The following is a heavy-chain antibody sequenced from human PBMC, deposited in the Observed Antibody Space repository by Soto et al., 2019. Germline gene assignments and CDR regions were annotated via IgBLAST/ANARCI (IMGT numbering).Heavy chain of an antibody. CDR2: ISHDGSNK. V-gene: IGHV3-30-3*01. CDR3: ARDLLPDKVLVPAARLYGMDV. Sequence: QVQLVESGGGVVEPGRSLRLSCAASGFTFSRYAMHWVLQAPGKGLEWVAVISHDGSNKYYADSLKGRFTISRDNSKHSLYPQMNRLRSEDTAVYACARDLLPDKVLVPAARLYGMDVWGQGTTVTVSS. CDR1: GFTFSRYA. J-gene: IGHJ6*02. D-gene: IGHD2-2*01.